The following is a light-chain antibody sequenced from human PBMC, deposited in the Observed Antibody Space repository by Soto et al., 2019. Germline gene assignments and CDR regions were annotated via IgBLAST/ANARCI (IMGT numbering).Light chain of an antibody. CDR1: EMLLYSDGDNY. Sequence: DIMMTHSPLSRPVTPVQAGWRACMSGEMLLYSDGDNYLDWYLQRPGQSPQLLIYLASNRASGVPDRFSGSGSGTDFTLRISRVEAEDVGLYYCMHALHTPNPFAQRTRLEI. J-gene: IGKJ5*01. CDR3: MHALHTPNP. CDR2: LAS. V-gene: IGKV2-28*01.